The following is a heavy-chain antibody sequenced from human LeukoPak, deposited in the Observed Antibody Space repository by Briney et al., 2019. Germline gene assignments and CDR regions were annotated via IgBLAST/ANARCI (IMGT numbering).Heavy chain of an antibody. V-gene: IGHV4-34*01. CDR2: INHSGST. CDR1: GGSFSGCY. Sequence: SETLSLTCAVYGGSFSGCYWSWIRQPPGKGLEWIGEINHSGSTNYSPSLKSRVTISVDTSKNQFSLKLSSVTAADTAVYYCARHWTYYDYVWGSYRPYYFDYWGQGTLVTVSS. J-gene: IGHJ4*02. CDR3: ARHWTYYDYVWGSYRPYYFDY. D-gene: IGHD3-16*02.